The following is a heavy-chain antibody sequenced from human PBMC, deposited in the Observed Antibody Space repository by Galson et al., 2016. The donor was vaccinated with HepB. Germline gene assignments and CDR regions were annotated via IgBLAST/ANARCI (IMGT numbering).Heavy chain of an antibody. J-gene: IGHJ4*02. CDR3: AREGPRGMTTGDY. Sequence: SLRLSCAASGFTFSSYALHWVRQAPGKGLEWMAVIWHDGSEQHYADSVKGRFTISRENSKNTVYLQINSLRAEDTAVYYCAREGPRGMTTGDYWGQGTLVIVSS. D-gene: IGHD4-11*01. CDR2: IWHDGSEQ. V-gene: IGHV3-33*08. CDR1: GFTFSSYA.